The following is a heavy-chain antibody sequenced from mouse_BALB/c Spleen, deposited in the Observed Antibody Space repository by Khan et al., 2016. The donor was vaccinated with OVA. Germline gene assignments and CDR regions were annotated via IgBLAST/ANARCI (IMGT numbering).Heavy chain of an antibody. V-gene: IGHV2-6*02. D-gene: IGHD1-1*01. J-gene: IGHJ4*01. CDR2: IWSDGFT. CDR3: ARGIYYFGSRYMDY. CDR1: GFSLTSYG. Sequence: QVQLKQSGPGLVAPSQSLSITCTVSGFSLTSYGVHWVRQPPGKGLEWLVVIWSDGFTTYNSTLKSRLSINRDNSKSQVFLKMNSLQTDDTAMYXCARGIYYFGSRYMDYWGQGTSVTVSS.